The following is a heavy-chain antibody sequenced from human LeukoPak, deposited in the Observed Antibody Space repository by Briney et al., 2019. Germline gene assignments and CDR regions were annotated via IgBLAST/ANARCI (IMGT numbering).Heavy chain of an antibody. CDR3: AKDGAVGRRTPLYYFGY. D-gene: IGHD2-2*01. Sequence: GGSLRLSCAASGFTFSSYAMSWVRQAPGKGLEWVSAISGSGGSTYYADSVKGRFTISRDNSKNTLYLQMNSLRAEDTAVYYCAKDGAVGRRTPLYYFGYWGQGTLVTVSS. J-gene: IGHJ4*02. CDR2: ISGSGGST. CDR1: GFTFSSYA. V-gene: IGHV3-23*01.